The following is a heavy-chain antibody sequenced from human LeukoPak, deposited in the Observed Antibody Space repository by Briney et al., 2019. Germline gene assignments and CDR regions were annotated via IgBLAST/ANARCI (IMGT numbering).Heavy chain of an antibody. CDR2: IYHSGST. J-gene: IGHJ4*02. D-gene: IGHD3-16*01. V-gene: IGHV4-30-2*01. CDR3: AREGDVDEGDY. Sequence: KASGTLSLTCTVSGGSISSGGYYWSWIRQPPGKGLEWIGYIYHSGSTYYNPSLKSRVTISVDTSKNQFSLKLSSVTAADTAVYYCAREGDVDEGDYWGQGTLVTVSS. CDR1: GGSISSGGYY.